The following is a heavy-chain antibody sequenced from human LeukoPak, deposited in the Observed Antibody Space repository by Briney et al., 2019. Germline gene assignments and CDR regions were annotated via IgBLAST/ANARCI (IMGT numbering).Heavy chain of an antibody. CDR3: ARVADGYYFDY. Sequence: ASVKVSCKASGSTFTGYYMHWVRQAPGQGLDWMGWINPNSGDTNYAQKFHGRVTMTSDTSINTAYMELSRLTSDDTAVYHCARVADGYYFDYWGQGTLVTVSS. CDR2: INPNSGDT. J-gene: IGHJ4*02. CDR1: GSTFTGYY. V-gene: IGHV1-2*02. D-gene: IGHD6-25*01.